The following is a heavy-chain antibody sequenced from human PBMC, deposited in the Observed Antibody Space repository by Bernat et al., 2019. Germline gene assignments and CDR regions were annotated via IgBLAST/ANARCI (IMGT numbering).Heavy chain of an antibody. Sequence: QVQVVESGGGVVLPGRSLRLSCAASGFIFSNYGMNWVRQGPGKGLEWVAVISYDGSGKYYADSVKGRFTISRDNSKNMLYLQMNSLRAEDTAVYYCAKEGRGWTPDSFAIWARGQWSPSLQ. CDR2: ISYDGSGK. V-gene: IGHV3-30*18. CDR1: GFIFSNYG. J-gene: IGHJ3*02. CDR3: AKEGRGWTPDSFAI. D-gene: IGHD6-19*01.